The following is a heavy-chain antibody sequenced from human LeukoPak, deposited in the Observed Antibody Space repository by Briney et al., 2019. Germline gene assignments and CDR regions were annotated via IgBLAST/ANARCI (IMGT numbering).Heavy chain of an antibody. J-gene: IGHJ6*03. CDR2: IFHIGST. CDR3: ARGGLGYYYYMDV. V-gene: IGHV4-59*01. Sequence: PSETLSLTCTVSGGSISSYYWSWIRQPPGKGLEWIGNIFHIGSTNYNPSLKSRLTISVDKSKNQFSLSLNSVTTADTAVYYCARGGLGYYYYMDVWGRGTTVTVSS. D-gene: IGHD2-15*01. CDR1: GGSISSYY.